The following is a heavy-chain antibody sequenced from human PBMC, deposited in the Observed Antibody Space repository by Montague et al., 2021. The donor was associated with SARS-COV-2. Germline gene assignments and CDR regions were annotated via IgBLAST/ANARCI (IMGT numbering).Heavy chain of an antibody. V-gene: IGHV3-23*01. CDR3: AKEGVVVGADGFDY. Sequence: SLRLSCAASGFTFSSYGMNWVRQAPGKGLEWVSAISPTGANTYYXGSVRGRFTISRDNSKNTLYLQLNSLRDEDTAVYYCAKEGVVVGADGFDYWGQGTMVIASS. D-gene: IGHD3-22*01. CDR1: GFTFSSYG. J-gene: IGHJ3*01. CDR2: ISPTGANT.